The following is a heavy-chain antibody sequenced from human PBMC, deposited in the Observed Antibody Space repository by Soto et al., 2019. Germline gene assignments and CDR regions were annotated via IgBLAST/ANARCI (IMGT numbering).Heavy chain of an antibody. D-gene: IGHD4-17*01. CDR3: ARGHRYGDYEPFDY. Sequence: QVQLQQWGAGLLKPSETLSLTCAVYGGSFSGYYWSWIRQPPGKGLEWIGEINHSGSTNYNPSLKSRVTISVDTSKNQFSLKLSSVTAADTAVYYCARGHRYGDYEPFDYWGQGTLVTVSS. J-gene: IGHJ4*02. V-gene: IGHV4-34*01. CDR2: INHSGST. CDR1: GGSFSGYY.